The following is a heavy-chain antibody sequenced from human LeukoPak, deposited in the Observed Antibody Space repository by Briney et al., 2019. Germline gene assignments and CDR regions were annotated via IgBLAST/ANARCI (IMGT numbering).Heavy chain of an antibody. V-gene: IGHV3-15*07. CDR1: GFTFSNAY. J-gene: IGHJ4*02. Sequence: GGSLRLSCAASGFTFSNAYRNWVRQAPGKGLEWVGRIKPKTDGETTEYAAPVKGGFSISRDDSKNMLYLQMNSLKTEDTAVYYCITPLPYSAQGGQGTLVTVSS. CDR3: ITPLPYSAQ. CDR2: IKPKTDGETT. D-gene: IGHD2-21*01.